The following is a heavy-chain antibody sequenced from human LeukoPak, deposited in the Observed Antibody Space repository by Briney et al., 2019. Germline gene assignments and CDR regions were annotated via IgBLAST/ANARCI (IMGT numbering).Heavy chain of an antibody. D-gene: IGHD1-26*01. V-gene: IGHV3-23*01. CDR2: IFGTGDTT. CDR3: AREGVGASRYFDY. CDR1: GFTFSSYA. J-gene: IGHJ4*02. Sequence: GGSLRLSCAASGFTFSSYAMNWVRQAPGKGLEWVSIIFGTGDTTYYADSVKGRFTVSRDNSKNTLYLQMNSLRAEDTAVYYCAREGVGASRYFDYWGQGTLVTVSS.